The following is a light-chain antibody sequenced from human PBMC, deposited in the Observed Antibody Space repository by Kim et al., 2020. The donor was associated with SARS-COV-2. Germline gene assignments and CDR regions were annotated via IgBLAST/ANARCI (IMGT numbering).Light chain of an antibody. CDR3: QQSKTLPAT. CDR1: QCISNW. J-gene: IGKJ5*01. CDR2: YAS. Sequence: DIQMTQSPSFVSASVGDRVRMSCRASQCISNWVAWYQQKPGKAPNLLVYYASSLQSGVPSRCSGSGSGTDFTLTISSLQPEDFATYYGQQSKTLPATFGEGTR. V-gene: IGKV1-12*01.